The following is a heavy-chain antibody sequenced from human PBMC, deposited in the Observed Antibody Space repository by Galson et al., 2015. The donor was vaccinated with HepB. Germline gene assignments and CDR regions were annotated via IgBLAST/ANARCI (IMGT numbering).Heavy chain of an antibody. D-gene: IGHD4-17*01. CDR2: ISSSSTYT. V-gene: IGHV3-11*06. J-gene: IGHJ4*02. CDR3: ARVADADYGDHSHFDY. CDR1: GFTFSDYY. Sequence: SLRLSCAASGFTFSDYYMSWIRQAPGKGLEWISYISSSSTYTNYADSVKGRFTISRDNAKNSLYLQMNNLRPEDTAVSYCARVADADYGDHSHFDYWGQGTLVTVSS.